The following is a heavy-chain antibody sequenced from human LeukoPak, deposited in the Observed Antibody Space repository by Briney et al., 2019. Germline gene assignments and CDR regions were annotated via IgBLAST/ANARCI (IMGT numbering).Heavy chain of an antibody. D-gene: IGHD2-21*02. CDR3: AKADVVVTADDAFDI. CDR1: GFTFDDYA. Sequence: GGSLRLSCAASGFTFDDYAMHWVRQAPGKGLEWVSGISWNSGSIGYADSVKGRFTISRDNAKNSLYLQMNSLRAEDTALYYCAKADVVVTADDAFDIWGQGTMVTVPS. J-gene: IGHJ3*02. V-gene: IGHV3-9*01. CDR2: ISWNSGSI.